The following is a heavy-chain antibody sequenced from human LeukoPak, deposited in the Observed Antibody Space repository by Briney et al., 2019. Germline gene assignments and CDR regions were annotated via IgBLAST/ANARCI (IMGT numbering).Heavy chain of an antibody. Sequence: GGSLRLSCAASRFTFSSYSMNWVRQAPGKGLEWVSSISSSSSYIYYADSVKGRFTISRDNSKNTLYLQVSSLRAEDTALYYCVKDDRYFYGSGSPSWGQGTLVTVSS. CDR1: RFTFSSYS. CDR3: VKDDRYFYGSGSPS. V-gene: IGHV3-21*01. CDR2: ISSSSSYI. D-gene: IGHD3-10*01. J-gene: IGHJ5*02.